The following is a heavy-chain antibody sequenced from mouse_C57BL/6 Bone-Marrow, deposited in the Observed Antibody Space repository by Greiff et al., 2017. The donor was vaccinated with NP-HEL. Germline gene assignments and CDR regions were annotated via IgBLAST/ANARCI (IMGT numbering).Heavy chain of an antibody. CDR1: GFTFSSYG. D-gene: IGHD1-1*02. Sequence: EVHLVEPGGDLVKPGGSLKLSCAASGFTFSSYGMSWVRQTPDKRLEWVASISRGGSYPYSPESVKGRFTISRDNAKNTPYLQISSVKSEDTAMYYCAEDGGSCGWGQGTLVTVSA. J-gene: IGHJ3*02. CDR3: AEDGGSCG. V-gene: IGHV5-6*01. CDR2: ISRGGSYP.